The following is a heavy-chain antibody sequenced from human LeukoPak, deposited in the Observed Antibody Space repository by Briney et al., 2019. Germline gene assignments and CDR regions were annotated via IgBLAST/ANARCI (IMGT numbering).Heavy chain of an antibody. Sequence: ASVKVSCKASGYTLTTYPITWARQAPGQGLEWMGWISSHNSNTNYARKFQGRVTMTTDTSTATAYMELRSLTSDDTAVYFCARVFSDFYGSGTYYSFDDWGQGTLVTVSS. D-gene: IGHD3-10*01. CDR1: GYTLTTYP. CDR3: ARVFSDFYGSGTYYSFDD. J-gene: IGHJ4*02. V-gene: IGHV1-18*01. CDR2: ISSHNSNT.